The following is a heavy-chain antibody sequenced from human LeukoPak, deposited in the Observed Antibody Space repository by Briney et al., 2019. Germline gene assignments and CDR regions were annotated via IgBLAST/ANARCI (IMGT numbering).Heavy chain of an antibody. CDR2: TSSDLNVK. CDR1: GFTFRNYV. J-gene: IGHJ4*02. Sequence: GGSLRLSCAAPGFTFRNYVIHWVRQAPGKGLEWVAVTSSDLNVKLYADSVKGRFTISRDNSRSTLYLQMNSLRPEDTAIYYCAREGYYGSGSPPSLYFDYWGQGTLVTVSS. V-gene: IGHV3-30-3*01. D-gene: IGHD3-10*01. CDR3: AREGYYGSGSPPSLYFDY.